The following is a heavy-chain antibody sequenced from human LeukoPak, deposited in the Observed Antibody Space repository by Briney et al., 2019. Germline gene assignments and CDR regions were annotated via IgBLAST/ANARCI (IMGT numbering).Heavy chain of an antibody. CDR1: GGTFSSYA. J-gene: IGHJ6*02. CDR3: ARDRDIVVVVAATGYSYAYSMDV. CDR2: IIPIFGTA. V-gene: IGHV1-69*13. D-gene: IGHD2-15*01. Sequence: GASLKVSCKASGGTFSSYAISWVRQAPGQGLEWMGGIIPIFGTANYAQTLQGRVTITADESTSTAYMELSSLRSEDTAVYYCARDRDIVVVVAATGYSYAYSMDVWGQGTTVTVSS.